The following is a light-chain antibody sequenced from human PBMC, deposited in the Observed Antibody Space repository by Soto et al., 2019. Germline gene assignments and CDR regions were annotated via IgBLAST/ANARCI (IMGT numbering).Light chain of an antibody. Sequence: QSVLTQPASVSGSPGQSITISCAGTMRDVGAYNLVSWYQQHPGRAPQLIIYEVRNRPSGISLRFSGSKSGNTASLTISGLQAEDEADYYCSSYTSKSSLIFGGGTQVTV. J-gene: IGLJ2*01. CDR1: MRDVGAYNL. CDR2: EVR. V-gene: IGLV2-14*01. CDR3: SSYTSKSSLI.